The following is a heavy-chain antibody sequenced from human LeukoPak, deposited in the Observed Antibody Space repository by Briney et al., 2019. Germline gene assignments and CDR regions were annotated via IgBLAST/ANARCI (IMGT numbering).Heavy chain of an antibody. CDR1: GGSISSSNW. CDR3: ASSRGSSWYGGVDY. V-gene: IGHV4-4*02. J-gene: IGHJ4*02. CDR2: IYHSGST. D-gene: IGHD6-13*01. Sequence: SGTLSLTCAVSGGSISSSNWWSWVRQPPGKGLEWIGEIYHSGSTNYNPSLKSRVTISVDKSKNQFSLKLSSVTAADTAVYYCASSRGSSWYGGVDYWGQGTLVTVSS.